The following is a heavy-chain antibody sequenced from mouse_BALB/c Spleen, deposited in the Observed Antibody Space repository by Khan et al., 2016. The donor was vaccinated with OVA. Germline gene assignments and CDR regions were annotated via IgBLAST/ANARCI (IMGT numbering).Heavy chain of an antibody. D-gene: IGHD1-1*01. Sequence: EVKLMESGGGLVRPGGSLKLSCAASGFSFSSYSMPWVRQTQEKRLEWVATISSGGSCTYSSDSVTGRFTISRDNAKNTLYMQMSRLKSEDTAMTYCTRHRCYHGTVPCFDYWGRGTILTVSS. CDR1: GFSFSSYS. CDR2: ISSGGSCT. V-gene: IGHV5-6-4*01. CDR3: TRHRCYHGTVPCFDY. J-gene: IGHJ2*01.